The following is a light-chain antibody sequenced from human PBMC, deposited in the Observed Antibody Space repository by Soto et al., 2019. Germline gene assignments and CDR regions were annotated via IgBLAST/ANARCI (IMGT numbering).Light chain of an antibody. V-gene: IGKV1-5*03. Sequence: DLQMTQSPSTLSASVGDRVTITCRASQSISSWLAWYQQKPGKAPKLLIYKASSLESGVPSRFSGSGSGTEFTLTISSLQPDDFATYYCQQYNSPFTFGPGTKVDIK. CDR3: QQYNSPFT. J-gene: IGKJ3*01. CDR1: QSISSW. CDR2: KAS.